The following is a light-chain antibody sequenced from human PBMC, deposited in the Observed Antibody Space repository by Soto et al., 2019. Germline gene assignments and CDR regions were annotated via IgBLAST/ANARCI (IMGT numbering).Light chain of an antibody. CDR3: QQYGSSPLT. V-gene: IGKV3-20*01. CDR2: AAS. J-gene: IGKJ4*01. Sequence: EIVLAQSPGTLSLSPGQRATLSCRASQSVSRDYVARYQHKPGQAPRLLIYAASSRPSGIPDRFGGSGSGTDFTLTISRLEPEDFALYYCQQYGSSPLTFGGGTRVEFK. CDR1: QSVSRDY.